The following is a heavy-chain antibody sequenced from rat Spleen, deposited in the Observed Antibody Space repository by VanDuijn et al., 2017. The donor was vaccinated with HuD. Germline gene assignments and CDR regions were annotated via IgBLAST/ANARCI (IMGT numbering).Heavy chain of an antibody. D-gene: IGHD1-12*01. CDR1: GFTFSDYN. CDR2: ISYDGSST. J-gene: IGHJ2*01. Sequence: EVQLVESGGGLVQPGRSLKLSCAASGFTFSDYNMAWVRQAPKKGLEWVATISYDGSSTYYRDSVKGRFTISRDNAKSTLYLQMDSLRSEDTATYYCARGYYDAVDYWGQGVMVTVSS. CDR3: ARGYYDAVDY. V-gene: IGHV5-7*01.